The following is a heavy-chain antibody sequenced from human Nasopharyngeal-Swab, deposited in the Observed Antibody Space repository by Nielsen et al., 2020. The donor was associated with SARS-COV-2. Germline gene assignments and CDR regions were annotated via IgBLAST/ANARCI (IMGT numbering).Heavy chain of an antibody. V-gene: IGHV3-9*01. J-gene: IGHJ4*02. CDR3: AKLNSSGWYLGY. CDR1: GFTFDDYA. CDR2: ISWNSGSI. Sequence: GGSLRLSCAASGFTFDDYAIHWVRQAPGKGLEWVSGISWNSGSIGYADSVKGRFTISIDNAKNSLYLQMNSLRAEDTALYYCAKLNSSGWYLGYWGQGTLVTVSS. D-gene: IGHD6-19*01.